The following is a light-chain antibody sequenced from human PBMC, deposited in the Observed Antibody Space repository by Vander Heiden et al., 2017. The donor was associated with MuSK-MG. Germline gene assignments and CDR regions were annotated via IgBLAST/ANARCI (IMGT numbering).Light chain of an antibody. Sequence: DIQITQSPSTLSASVGDSVTITCRATQSISNWLAWYQQKPGKAPKLLIYNASSLKSGVPSRFSGSGSGTEFTLTISSLQPDDFATYYCQQYYNSPWTFGQGTRVEIK. V-gene: IGKV1-5*01. J-gene: IGKJ1*01. CDR2: NAS. CDR3: QQYYNSPWT. CDR1: QSISNW.